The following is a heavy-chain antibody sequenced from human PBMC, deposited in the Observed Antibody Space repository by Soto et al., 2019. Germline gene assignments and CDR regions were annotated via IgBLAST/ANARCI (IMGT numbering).Heavy chain of an antibody. CDR2: VYYAGNT. CDR3: ARRYYYDGSVYHYHFDY. Sequence: QLQLQESGPGLVKPSETLSLTCTVSGGSISSSNYYWGWIRQSPGKGLEWIGNVYYAGNTYYNPSLKSRVTTSVDTSKNQLSLKLTSVTAADTAVYYCARRYYYDGSVYHYHFDYWGQGTLVTVSS. V-gene: IGHV4-39*01. J-gene: IGHJ4*02. CDR1: GGSISSSNYY. D-gene: IGHD3-22*01.